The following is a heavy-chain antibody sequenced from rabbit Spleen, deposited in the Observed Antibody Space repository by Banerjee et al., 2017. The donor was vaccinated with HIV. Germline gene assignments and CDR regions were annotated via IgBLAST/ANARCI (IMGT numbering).Heavy chain of an antibody. CDR2: IDAVKSGSY. CDR1: GFSFSDRDV. CDR3: ARDAAGREDFNL. D-gene: IGHD4-2*01. J-gene: IGHJ4*01. V-gene: IGHV1S45*01. Sequence: QEQLEESGGGLVKPEGSLTLTCKASGFSFSDRDVMCWVRQAPGKGLEWIACIDAVKSGSYYYTNWAKGRFTISKTSSTTVALQVTSLTAADTATYFCARDAAGREDFNLWGQGTLVTVS.